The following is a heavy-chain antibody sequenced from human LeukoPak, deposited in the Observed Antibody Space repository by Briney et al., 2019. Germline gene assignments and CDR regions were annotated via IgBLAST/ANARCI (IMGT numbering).Heavy chain of an antibody. D-gene: IGHD3-16*02. V-gene: IGHV4-4*02. CDR2: IYHSGST. J-gene: IGHJ5*02. Sequence: PSGTLSLTCAVSGGSISSSNRWSWVRQPPGKGLEWIGEIYHSGSTNYNPSLKSRVTISVDKSKNQFSLKLSSVTAADTAVYYCARVLYDYVWGSYRPPLTWGQGTLVTVSS. CDR3: ARVLYDYVWGSYRPPLT. CDR1: GGSISSSNR.